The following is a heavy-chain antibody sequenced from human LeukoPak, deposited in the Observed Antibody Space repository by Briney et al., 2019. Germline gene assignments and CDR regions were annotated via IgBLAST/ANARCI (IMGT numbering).Heavy chain of an antibody. J-gene: IGHJ4*02. CDR3: ARIGSGNSGFHDY. V-gene: IGHV4-34*01. CDR2: INHSGST. D-gene: IGHD2/OR15-2a*01. CDR1: GGSFSGYY. Sequence: PSETLSLTCAVYGGSFSGYYWSWIRQPPGKGLEWIGEINHSGSTNYNPTLKSRVTISVDTSKKQFSLKLNSVTAADTAVYFCARIGSGNSGFHDYWGQGTLVTVSS.